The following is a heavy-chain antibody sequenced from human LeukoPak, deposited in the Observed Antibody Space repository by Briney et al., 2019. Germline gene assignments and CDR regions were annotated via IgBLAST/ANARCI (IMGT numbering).Heavy chain of an antibody. CDR2: IYYSGYT. CDR3: ARGHARRSSGYYAPFRY. CDR1: GGSMSNYY. J-gene: IGHJ4*02. D-gene: IGHD3-22*01. Sequence: SETLSLTCTVSGGSMSNYYWSWIRQSPGKGLEWIGYIYYSGYTSYNPSLKSRVSISLDTSKNQFSLRLSSVTAADTAVYYCARGHARRSSGYYAPFRYWGQGTLVTVSS. V-gene: IGHV4-59*01.